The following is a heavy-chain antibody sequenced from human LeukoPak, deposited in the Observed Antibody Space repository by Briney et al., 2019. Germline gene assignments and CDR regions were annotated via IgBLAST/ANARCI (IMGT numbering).Heavy chain of an antibody. CDR3: ATVRRYCSSTSCYRGIKGYYYYGMDV. V-gene: IGHV1-24*01. CDR2: FDPEDGET. D-gene: IGHD2-2*01. J-gene: IGHJ6*02. Sequence: ASVKVSCKVSGYTLTELSMHWVRQAPGKGLEWMGGFDPEDGETIYAQKFQGRVTMTEDTSTDTAYMELSSLRSEDTAVYYCATVRRYCSSTSCYRGIKGYYYYGMDVWGQGTTVTVSS. CDR1: GYTLTELS.